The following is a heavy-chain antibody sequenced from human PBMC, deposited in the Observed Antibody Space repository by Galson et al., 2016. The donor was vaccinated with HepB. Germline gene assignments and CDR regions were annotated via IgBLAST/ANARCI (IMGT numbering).Heavy chain of an antibody. J-gene: IGHJ4*02. CDR2: IIPMFGSA. Sequence: SVKVSCKASGGTFSNYTITWVRQAPGQGLECMGGIIPMFGSANYAQKFQDRIMITADESTSTAYMELSSLRSEDTAGYYCAREAKNTLIYWGQGTLVTVSS. V-gene: IGHV1-69*13. CDR1: GGTFSNYT. D-gene: IGHD2/OR15-2a*01. CDR3: AREAKNTLIY.